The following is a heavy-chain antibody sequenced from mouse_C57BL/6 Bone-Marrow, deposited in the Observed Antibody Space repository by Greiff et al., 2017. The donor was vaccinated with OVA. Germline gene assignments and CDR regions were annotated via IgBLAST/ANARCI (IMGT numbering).Heavy chain of an antibody. CDR2: ISYDGGN. Sequence: EVKLVESGPGLVKPSQSLSLTCSVTGYSITSGYYCNWLRQFPGNKLEWMGYISYDGGNNYNPSPKNRISFTRDTSNNQFFLKVNSVTTEDTDTYNCARVEAMDYWGQGTSVTVSS. V-gene: IGHV3-6*01. J-gene: IGHJ4*01. CDR3: ARVEAMDY. CDR1: GYSITSGYY.